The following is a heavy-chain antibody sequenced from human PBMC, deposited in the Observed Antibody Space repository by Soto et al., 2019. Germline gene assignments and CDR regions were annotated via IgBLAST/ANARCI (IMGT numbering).Heavy chain of an antibody. D-gene: IGHD1-26*01. V-gene: IGHV1-18*04. CDR2: ISAYNGNT. CDR3: ARDDGRGGATGYYYYYYGMDV. CDR1: GYTFTSYG. J-gene: IGHJ6*02. Sequence: ASVKVSCKASGYTFTSYGISWVRQAPGQGLEWMGWISAYNGNTNYALKLQGRVTMTTDTSTSTAYMELRSLRSDDTAVYYCARDDGRGGATGYYYYYYGMDVWGQGTTVTVSS.